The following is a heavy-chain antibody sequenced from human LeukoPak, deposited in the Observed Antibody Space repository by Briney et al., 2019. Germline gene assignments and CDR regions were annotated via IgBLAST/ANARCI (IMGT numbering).Heavy chain of an antibody. D-gene: IGHD2-2*01. CDR2: IIPILGIA. CDR3: AAPYCSSTSRLDHPYYYYYYGMDV. V-gene: IGHV1-69*04. Sequence: GASVKVSCKASGGTFSSYAISWVRQAPGQGLEWMGRIIPILGIANYAQKFQGRVTITADKSTSTAYMELSSLRSEDTAVYYCAAPYCSSTSRLDHPYYYYYYGMDVWGQGTTVTVSS. J-gene: IGHJ6*02. CDR1: GGTFSSYA.